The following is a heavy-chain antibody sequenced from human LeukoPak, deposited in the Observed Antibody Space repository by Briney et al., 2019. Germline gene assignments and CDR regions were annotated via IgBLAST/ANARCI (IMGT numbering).Heavy chain of an antibody. CDR2: TYYRSRWFT. V-gene: IGHV6-1*01. J-gene: IGHJ6*03. CDR3: ARVRLAARPDDYYYMDV. CDR1: GDSVSSNSAA. Sequence: SQTLSLTCAISGDSVSSNSAAWHWIRQSPSRGLEWLGRTYYRSRWFTDYAVSVKSRISINSDTSKNQFSLQLNSVTPEDTAVYYCARVRLAARPDDYYYMDVWGKGTTVTVSS. D-gene: IGHD6-6*01.